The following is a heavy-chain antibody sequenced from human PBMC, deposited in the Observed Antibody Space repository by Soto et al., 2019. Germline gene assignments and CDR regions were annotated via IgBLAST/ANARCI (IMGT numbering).Heavy chain of an antibody. Sequence: QVQLVQSGAEVKKPGSSVKVSCKASGGTFSSYAISWVRQAPGQGLEWMGGIIPIFGTADYAQKFQGRVTIXAXEXXSTAYMGLSRLRSEDTAVYYCASVETQRYYYGMDVWGQGTTVTVSS. CDR1: GGTFSSYA. J-gene: IGHJ6*02. CDR2: IIPIFGTA. CDR3: ASVETQRYYYGMDV. V-gene: IGHV1-69*12. D-gene: IGHD2-15*01.